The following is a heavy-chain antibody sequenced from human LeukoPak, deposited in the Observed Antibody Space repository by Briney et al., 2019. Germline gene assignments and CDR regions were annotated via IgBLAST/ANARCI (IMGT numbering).Heavy chain of an antibody. V-gene: IGHV4-4*02. CDR1: GGSISSNNW. CDR2: IYHSGNN. D-gene: IGHD6-6*01. Sequence: SGTLSLTCAVSGGSISSNNWWSWVRQPPGKGLEWIGEIYHSGNNNYNPSLKSRVTISVDKSRNQLSLKLSSVTAADTAVYYCARDVGARLPGYWGQGILVTVSS. CDR3: ARDVGARLPGY. J-gene: IGHJ4*02.